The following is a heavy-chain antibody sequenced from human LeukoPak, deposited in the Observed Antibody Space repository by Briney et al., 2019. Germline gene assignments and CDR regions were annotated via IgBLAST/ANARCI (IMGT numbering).Heavy chain of an antibody. J-gene: IGHJ6*02. CDR2: IYSGGST. Sequence: PGGSLRLSCAASGFTFGNHAMNWVRQAPGKGLEWVSIIYSGGSTYYADSVRGRSTISRDNSKNTLYLQMNSLRAEDTAVYYCARDNNLGNGLYGMDVWGQGTTVTVSS. D-gene: IGHD7-27*01. CDR1: GFTFGNHA. V-gene: IGHV3-66*01. CDR3: ARDNNLGNGLYGMDV.